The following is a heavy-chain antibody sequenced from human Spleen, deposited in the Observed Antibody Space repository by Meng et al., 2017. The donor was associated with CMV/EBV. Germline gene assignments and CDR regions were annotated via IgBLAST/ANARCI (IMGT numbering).Heavy chain of an antibody. J-gene: IGHJ4*02. CDR2: ISSSGNTI. CDR3: VREDYGDYFFDT. Sequence: GESLKISCAASGFTFSDYYVSWIRQAPGKGLEWLSYISSSGNTIHYADSVMGRFIISRDTPNNSVYLQMNRLRAEDTAVYYCVREDYGDYFFDTWGQGTLVTVSS. D-gene: IGHD4-17*01. V-gene: IGHV3-11*01. CDR1: GFTFSDYY.